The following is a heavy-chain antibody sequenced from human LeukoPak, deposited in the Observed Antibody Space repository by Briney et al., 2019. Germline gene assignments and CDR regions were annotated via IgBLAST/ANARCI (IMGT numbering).Heavy chain of an antibody. CDR1: GFTFSSYW. D-gene: IGHD2-21*02. J-gene: IGHJ3*02. Sequence: GGSLRLSCAASGFTFSSYWMHWVRQAPGKGLVWVSRINSDGSSTSYADSVKGRFTISRDNAKNSLYLQMNSLRAEDTAVYYCARSRCGGDCYFRADAFDIWGQGTMVTVSS. CDR3: ARSRCGGDCYFRADAFDI. V-gene: IGHV3-74*01. CDR2: INSDGSST.